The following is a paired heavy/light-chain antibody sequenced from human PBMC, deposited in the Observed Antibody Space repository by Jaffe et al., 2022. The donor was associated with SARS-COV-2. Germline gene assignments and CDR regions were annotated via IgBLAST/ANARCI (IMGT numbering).Heavy chain of an antibody. CDR2: IYPGDSET. CDR1: GYSFTNYW. Sequence: EVQLMQSGAEVKKPGESLKISCKGSGYSFTNYWIAWVRQMPGKGLEWMGMIYPGDSETRYSPSFQGQVTISADKSITTAFLQWSSLKASDTAVYYCASLLRLGELSPYRWGQGTMVTVSS. D-gene: IGHD3-16*02. CDR3: ASLLRLGELSPYR. J-gene: IGHJ3*01. V-gene: IGHV5-51*01.
Light chain of an antibody. CDR1: SGINVGTYR. CDR2: YKSDSDK. Sequence: QAVLTQPSSLSASPGASVSLTCTLRSGINVGTYRIFWYQQKPGSPPQYLLRYKSDSDKQQGSGVPSRFSGSKDDSANAGILLISGLQSEDEADYYCMIWHSSAVVFGGGTKLTVL. CDR3: MIWHSSAVV. J-gene: IGLJ2*01. V-gene: IGLV5-45*03.